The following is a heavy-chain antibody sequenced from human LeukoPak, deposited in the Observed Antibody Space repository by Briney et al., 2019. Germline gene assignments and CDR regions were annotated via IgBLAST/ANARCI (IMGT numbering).Heavy chain of an antibody. Sequence: GGSLRLSCAASGFTFSSYSMNWVRQAPGKGLEWVSYISSSSNTIYYADSVKGRFTISRDNAKNSLYLQMNSLRDVDTAVYYCARRHGSSWADFDYWGQGTLVTVSS. J-gene: IGHJ4*02. CDR2: ISSSSNTI. D-gene: IGHD6-6*01. V-gene: IGHV3-48*02. CDR1: GFTFSSYS. CDR3: ARRHGSSWADFDY.